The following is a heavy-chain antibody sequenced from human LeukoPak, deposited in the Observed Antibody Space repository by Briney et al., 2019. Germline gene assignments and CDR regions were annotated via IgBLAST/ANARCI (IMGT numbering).Heavy chain of an antibody. V-gene: IGHV4-59*01. CDR1: GGSISSYY. J-gene: IGHJ2*01. CDR2: IYYGGST. Sequence: PSETLSLTCTVSGGSISSYYWSWIRQPPGKGLEWIGYIYYGGSTNYNPSLKSRVTISVDTSKNQFSLKLSSVTAADTAVYYCARDRRSGYWYFDLWGRGTLVTVSS. D-gene: IGHD1-26*01. CDR3: ARDRRSGYWYFDL.